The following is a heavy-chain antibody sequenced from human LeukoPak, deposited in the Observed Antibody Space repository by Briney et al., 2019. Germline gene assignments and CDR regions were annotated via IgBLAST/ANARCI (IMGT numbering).Heavy chain of an antibody. V-gene: IGHV4-34*01. CDR2: TNHSGSA. CDR1: GGSFSGYS. J-gene: IGHJ4*02. Sequence: PSETLSLTCAVYGGSFSGYSWSWIRQPPGKGLEWIGETNHSGSANYNPSLKSRVTMSVDTSKSQFSLRLSSVTAADTALYYCARQTNSGYDWRFDSWGQGTLVTVSS. D-gene: IGHD5-12*01. CDR3: ARQTNSGYDWRFDS.